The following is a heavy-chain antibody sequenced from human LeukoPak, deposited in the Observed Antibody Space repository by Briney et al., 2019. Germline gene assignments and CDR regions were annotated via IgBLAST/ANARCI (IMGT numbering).Heavy chain of an antibody. Sequence: PGGSLRLSCAASGFTFSSYAMSWVRQAPGKGLEWVSAISGSGGSTYYADSVKGRFTISRDNSKDTLYLQMNSLRAEDTAVYYCAKAPYYYGSGGRFDPWGQGTLVTVSS. CDR1: GFTFSSYA. J-gene: IGHJ5*02. D-gene: IGHD3-10*01. CDR3: AKAPYYYGSGGRFDP. V-gene: IGHV3-23*01. CDR2: ISGSGGST.